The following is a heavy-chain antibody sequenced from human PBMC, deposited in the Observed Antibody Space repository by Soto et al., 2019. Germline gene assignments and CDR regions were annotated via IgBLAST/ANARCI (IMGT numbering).Heavy chain of an antibody. D-gene: IGHD2-2*02. Sequence: GGSLRLSCVASGFTFSSYWMSWVRQAPGKGLEWVANIKQDGSEKYYVDSVKGRFTISRDNAKNSLYLQMNSLRAEDTAVYYCAREYRAGDYMDVWGKGTTVTVSS. J-gene: IGHJ6*03. CDR3: AREYRAGDYMDV. CDR1: GFTFSSYW. CDR2: IKQDGSEK. V-gene: IGHV3-7*01.